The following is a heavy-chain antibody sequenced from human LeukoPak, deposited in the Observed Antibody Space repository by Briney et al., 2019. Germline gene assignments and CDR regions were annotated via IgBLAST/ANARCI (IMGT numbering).Heavy chain of an antibody. CDR3: AKGGSGYFADL. D-gene: IGHD3-22*01. V-gene: IGHV3-23*01. Sequence: GGSLRLSCAASGFIFNNYGLIWVRQAPGKRLEWVSAISNDGGGTTYADFVEGRFTISRDNSKNTLFLQMNSLRAEDTALYYCAKGGSGYFADLWGQGTLVTVSS. CDR2: ISNDGGGT. J-gene: IGHJ5*02. CDR1: GFIFNNYG.